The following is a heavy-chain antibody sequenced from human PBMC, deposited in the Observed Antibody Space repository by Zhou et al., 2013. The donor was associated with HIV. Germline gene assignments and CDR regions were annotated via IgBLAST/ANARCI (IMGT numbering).Heavy chain of an antibody. CDR1: GYNFTDYY. CDR3: VRGRSCCAGQRFCSPTDCDNWDFQY. J-gene: IGHJ1*01. D-gene: IGHD2-15*01. CDR2: MNPQGGQV. V-gene: IGHV1-2*02. Sequence: QVQLVQSGPEVKKPGASVKVSCKASGYNFTDYYMHWVRQVPGKGLLWMGWMNPQGGQVNYIQKYQGRVAMTRDTSTGTAYMTLRDVTSDDTAKYFCVRGRSCCAGQRFCSPTDCDNWDFQYWGQGTQVIVSS.